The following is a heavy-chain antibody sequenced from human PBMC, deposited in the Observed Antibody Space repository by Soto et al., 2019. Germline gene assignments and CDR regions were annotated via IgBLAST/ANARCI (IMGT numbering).Heavy chain of an antibody. CDR2: IYDGVST. D-gene: IGHD5-12*01. V-gene: IGHV4-59*02. CDR3: ARGGASSKWRDR. Sequence: PSDTLSLTCTASGDSVHTYCRTWIRQHPGQRLELIGFIYDGVSTEYNPSFKSRVTISLDTSKNQFFLQLSSVTAADTAVYYCARGGASSKWRDRWGKGTMVTVSS. CDR1: GDSVHTYC. J-gene: IGHJ5*02.